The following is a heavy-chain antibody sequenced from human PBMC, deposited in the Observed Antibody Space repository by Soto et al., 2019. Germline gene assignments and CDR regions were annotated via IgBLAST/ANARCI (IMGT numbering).Heavy chain of an antibody. J-gene: IGHJ6*02. CDR3: ARGITIFGVVIDLFHYYYGMDV. Sequence: QVQLVQSGAEVKKPGSSVKVSCKASGGTFSSYAISWVRQAPGQGLEWMEGIIPIFGTANYAQKFQGRVTITADESTSTAYMELSSLRSEDTAVYYCARGITIFGVVIDLFHYYYGMDVWGQGTTVTVSS. D-gene: IGHD3-3*01. V-gene: IGHV1-69*01. CDR1: GGTFSSYA. CDR2: IIPIFGTA.